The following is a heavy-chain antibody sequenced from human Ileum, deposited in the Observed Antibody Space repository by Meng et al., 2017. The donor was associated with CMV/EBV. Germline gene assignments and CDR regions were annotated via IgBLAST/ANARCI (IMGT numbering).Heavy chain of an antibody. D-gene: IGHD3-3*02. J-gene: IGHJ6*02. CDR3: ARRSTHLPASYYGVDV. CDR1: GFDFTNYW. V-gene: IGHV5-51*01. CDR2: IYPRDSDT. Sequence: KVSCKGSGFDFTNYWSAWVRQMPGKGLGWMGIIYPRDSDTRYSPSFQGQVTISAAKSISTAYLQWSSRRASDTAMYYCARRSTHLPASYYGVDVWGQGTTVTVSS.